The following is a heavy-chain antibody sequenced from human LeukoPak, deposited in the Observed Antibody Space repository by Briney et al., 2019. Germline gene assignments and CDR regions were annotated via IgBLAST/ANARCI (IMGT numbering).Heavy chain of an antibody. J-gene: IGHJ4*02. CDR2: IYYSGST. D-gene: IGHD1-26*01. V-gene: IGHV4-61*01. CDR1: GGSVSSGSYY. Sequence: SETLSPTCTVSGGSVSSGSYYWSWIRQPPGKGLEWIGYIYYSGSTNYNPSLKSRVTISVDTSKNQFSLRLSSVTAADTAVYYCARSYYQYYFDYWGQGTLVTVSS. CDR3: ARSYYQYYFDY.